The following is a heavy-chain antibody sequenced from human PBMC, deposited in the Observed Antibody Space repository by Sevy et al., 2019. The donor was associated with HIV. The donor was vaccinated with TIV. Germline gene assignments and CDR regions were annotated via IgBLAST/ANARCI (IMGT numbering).Heavy chain of an antibody. J-gene: IGHJ5*02. V-gene: IGHV3-11*01. CDR2: ISRSGTTI. CDR1: GFTFSDYY. Sequence: GGSVRLSCAASGFTFSDYYMSWIRQAPGKGLEWVSYISRSGTTINYADSVKGRFTISRDNAKNSLYLQMNSLRAEDTAVYYCARENTMIEEPGWFDPWGQGTLVTVSS. CDR3: ARENTMIEEPGWFDP. D-gene: IGHD3-22*01.